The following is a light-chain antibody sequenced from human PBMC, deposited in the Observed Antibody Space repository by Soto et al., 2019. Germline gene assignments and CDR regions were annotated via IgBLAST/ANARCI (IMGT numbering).Light chain of an antibody. CDR2: QAT. CDR1: ESISGS. J-gene: IGKJ3*01. CDR3: QHHYTHWQVA. Sequence: DIQMTQSPSTLSASVGDRVTISCRASESISGSLAWYHQKPGKAPKLLIFQATTLETAVPSRFSVSGSGTDFTLTISSLQPYDFATYYCQHHYTHWQVAFGPGIKVDIK. V-gene: IGKV1-5*03.